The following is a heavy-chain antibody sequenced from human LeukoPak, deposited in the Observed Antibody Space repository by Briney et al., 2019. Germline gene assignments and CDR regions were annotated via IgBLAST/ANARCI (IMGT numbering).Heavy chain of an antibody. CDR1: GFTFSSYG. J-gene: IGHJ6*03. Sequence: GGSLRLSCAASGFTFSSYGMSWVRQAPGKGLEWVSAISGSGGSTYYADSVKGRFTISRDNSKNTLYLQMNSLRAEDTAVYYCAKGGAVSSKSITMVRGTRRFYYYMDVWGKGTTVTISS. D-gene: IGHD3-10*01. V-gene: IGHV3-23*01. CDR2: ISGSGGST. CDR3: AKGGAVSSKSITMVRGTRRFYYYMDV.